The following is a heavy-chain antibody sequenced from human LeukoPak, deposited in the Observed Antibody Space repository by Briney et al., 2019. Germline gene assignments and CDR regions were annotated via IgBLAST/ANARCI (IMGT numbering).Heavy chain of an antibody. D-gene: IGHD1-7*01. J-gene: IGHJ6*02. CDR1: GFSFSNYN. CDR2: ISYDGSNK. Sequence: GGSLRLSCAASGFSFSNYNMNWVRQAPGKGLEWVAVISYDGSNKYYADSVKGRFTISRDNSKNTLYLQMNSLRAEDTAVYYCTTDEDWNYARKDVWGQGATVIVSS. V-gene: IGHV3-30*03. CDR3: TTDEDWNYARKDV.